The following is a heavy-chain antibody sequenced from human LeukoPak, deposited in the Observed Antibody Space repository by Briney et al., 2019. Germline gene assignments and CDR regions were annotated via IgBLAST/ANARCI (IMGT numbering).Heavy chain of an antibody. CDR2: INHVGIT. CDR3: ARRTRSFSYTYGDAYYYYFMDV. D-gene: IGHD5-18*01. CDR1: GGSFSDYF. J-gene: IGHJ6*03. V-gene: IGHV4-34*01. Sequence: SETLSLTCGVSGGSFSDYFWTWIRQPPGKGLEWIGEINHVGITNYNPSLKSRVTMSVDPSKSQLSLKLRSVTAADTAVYYCARRTRSFSYTYGDAYYYYFMDVWGKGTTVIVS.